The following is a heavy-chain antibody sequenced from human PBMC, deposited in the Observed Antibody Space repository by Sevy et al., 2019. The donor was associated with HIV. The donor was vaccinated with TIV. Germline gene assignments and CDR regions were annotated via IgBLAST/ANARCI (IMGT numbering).Heavy chain of an antibody. Sequence: SETLSLTCTVSGGSISSGNYYWHWIRQPPGKGLEWIGYISYTGNTYYNPSLKSPVTISVDTSNNQFSLRLTSVTAADTAVYYGARDATDYTSSSVWFDPWGQGTLVTVSS. D-gene: IGHD6-6*01. CDR3: ARDATDYTSSSVWFDP. CDR1: GGSISSGNYY. CDR2: ISYTGNT. V-gene: IGHV4-30-4*01. J-gene: IGHJ5*02.